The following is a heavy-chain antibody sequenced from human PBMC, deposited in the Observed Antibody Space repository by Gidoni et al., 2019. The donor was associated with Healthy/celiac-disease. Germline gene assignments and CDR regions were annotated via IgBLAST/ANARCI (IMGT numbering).Heavy chain of an antibody. D-gene: IGHD6-6*01. V-gene: IGHV3-30-3*01. Sequence: QVQLVESGGGVVQPGRSLRLPCPASGFTLRSYAMHWVRQAPGKGLEWVAVISYDGSNKYYADSVKGRFTISRDNSKNTLYLQMNSLRAEDTAVYYCARDLTQYSSSSGVDYWGQGTLVTVSS. J-gene: IGHJ4*02. CDR1: GFTLRSYA. CDR2: ISYDGSNK. CDR3: ARDLTQYSSSSGVDY.